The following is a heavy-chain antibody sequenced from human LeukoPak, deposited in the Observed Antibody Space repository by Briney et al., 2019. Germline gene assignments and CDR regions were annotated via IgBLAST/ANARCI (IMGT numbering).Heavy chain of an antibody. CDR3: ARHVASSHYDILTGYYLIDY. CDR1: GYRFTNYW. CDR2: IYPGDSDT. D-gene: IGHD3-9*01. Sequence: GESLKISCKGSGYRFTNYWIGWVRQMPGKGLEWMGIIYPGDSDTRYSPSFQGQVTISADKSISTAYLQWSSLKASDTAMYYCARHVASSHYDILTGYYLIDYWGQGTLVSVSS. V-gene: IGHV5-51*01. J-gene: IGHJ4*02.